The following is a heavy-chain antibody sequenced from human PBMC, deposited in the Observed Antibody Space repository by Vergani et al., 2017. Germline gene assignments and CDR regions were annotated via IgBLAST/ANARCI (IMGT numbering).Heavy chain of an antibody. V-gene: IGHV3-23*01. Sequence: EVQLLESGGGLVQPGGSLRLSCAASGFTFSSYAMSWVRQAPGKGLEWVSAISGSGGSTYYADSVKGRFTISRDNSKNSLYLQMNSLRAEDTAVYYCARDGYGDYVGGDYYYYYGMDVWGQGTTVTVSS. CDR3: ARDGYGDYVGGDYYYYYGMDV. D-gene: IGHD4-17*01. J-gene: IGHJ6*02. CDR1: GFTFSSYA. CDR2: ISGSGGST.